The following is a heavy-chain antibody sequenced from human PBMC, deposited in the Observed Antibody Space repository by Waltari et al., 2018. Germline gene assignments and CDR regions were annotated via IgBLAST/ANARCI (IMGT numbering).Heavy chain of an antibody. J-gene: IGHJ5*02. Sequence: EVQLVESGGGLVQPGGSLRLSCAASGFTFRSYAMSWVRQAPGKGLEWVSAISGGCDSTYYGESVKGRFSISRDNSKNTLYLQMNSLRVEDTAVYYCAKDQGPYYYATSSYDGGNWFDPWGQGTLVTVSS. CDR3: AKDQGPYYYATSSYDGGNWFDP. CDR2: ISGGCDST. CDR1: GFTFRSYA. V-gene: IGHV3-23*04. D-gene: IGHD3-22*01.